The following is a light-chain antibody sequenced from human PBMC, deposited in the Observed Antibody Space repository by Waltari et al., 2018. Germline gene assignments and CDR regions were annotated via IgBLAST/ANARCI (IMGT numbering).Light chain of an antibody. V-gene: IGLV1-40*01. Sequence: QSVLTQPPSVSGATGPWVTISCPGSRSILGADYRVDWYRQRPGAAPQLLLYPDKKRPYGGPDGVAGSRSATSASLAITGLQAEDEATYCCQSYDNNLSGVLFGGGTKLTVL. CDR2: PDK. CDR1: RSILGADYR. J-gene: IGLJ2*01. CDR3: QSYDNNLSGVL.